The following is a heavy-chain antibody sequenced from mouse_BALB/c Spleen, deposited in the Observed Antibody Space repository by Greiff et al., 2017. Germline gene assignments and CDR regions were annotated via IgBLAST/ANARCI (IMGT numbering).Heavy chain of an antibody. CDR2: IYPGDGDT. Sequence: VQLQESGAVLVRPGSSVKISCKASGYAFSSYWMNWVKQRPGQGLEWIGQIYPGDGDTNYNGKFKGKATLTADKSSSTAYMQLSSLTSEDSAVYFCARWGTTVVADYWGQGTTLTVSS. J-gene: IGHJ2*01. V-gene: IGHV1-80*01. CDR1: GYAFSSYW. CDR3: ARWGTTVVADY. D-gene: IGHD1-1*01.